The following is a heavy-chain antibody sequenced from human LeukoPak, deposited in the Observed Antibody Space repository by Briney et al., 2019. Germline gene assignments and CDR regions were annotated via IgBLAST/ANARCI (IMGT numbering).Heavy chain of an antibody. CDR2: IYYSGST. V-gene: IGHV4-59*01. Sequence: TSETLSLTCTVSGGSISSYYWSWIRQPPGKGLEWIGYIYYSGSTNYNPSLKSRVTISVDTSKNQFSLKLSSVTAADTVVYYCARDVYGDYLFDLWGRGTLVTVSS. CDR1: GGSISSYY. J-gene: IGHJ2*01. D-gene: IGHD4-17*01. CDR3: ARDVYGDYLFDL.